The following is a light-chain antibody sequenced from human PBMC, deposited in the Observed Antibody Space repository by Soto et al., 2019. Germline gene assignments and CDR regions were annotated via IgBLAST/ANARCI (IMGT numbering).Light chain of an antibody. V-gene: IGKV1-5*03. CDR3: QQYDTLCT. J-gene: IGKJ1*01. CDR2: KAS. Sequence: DIQMTQSPSALSASVGDRVTITCRASQNVNGWLAWYQQKPGKAPKLLINKASDLESGVPSRFSGRGFGTEFTLTISSLQTDDVATYYCQQYDTLCTFGQGTKVDI. CDR1: QNVNGW.